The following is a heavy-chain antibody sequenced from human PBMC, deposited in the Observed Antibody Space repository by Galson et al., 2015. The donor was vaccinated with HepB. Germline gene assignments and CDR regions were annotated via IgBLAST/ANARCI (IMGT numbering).Heavy chain of an antibody. D-gene: IGHD1-26*01. V-gene: IGHV5-51*01. CDR1: GYSFTSYW. J-gene: IGHJ6*03. Sequence: QSGAEVKKPGESLKISCKGSGYSFTSYWIGWVRQMPGKGLEWMGIIYPGDSDTRYSPSFQGQVTISADKSISTAYPQWSSLKASDTAMYYCARLRDGVGATTGYYYYYMDVWGKGTTVTVSS. CDR3: ARLRDGVGATTGYYYYYMDV. CDR2: IYPGDSDT.